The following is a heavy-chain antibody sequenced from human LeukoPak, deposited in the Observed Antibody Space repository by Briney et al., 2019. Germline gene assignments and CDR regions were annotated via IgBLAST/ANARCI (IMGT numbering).Heavy chain of an antibody. V-gene: IGHV4-59*08. CDR1: GGSISSYY. D-gene: IGHD1-26*01. CDR2: IYYSGST. J-gene: IGHJ5*02. Sequence: LSETLSLTCTVSGGSISSYYWSWIRQPPGKGLEWIGYIYYSGSTNYNPALKSRVTISVDTSKNQFSLKLSSVTAADTAVYYCARRSGSYYSWFDPWGQGTLVTVSS. CDR3: ARRSGSYYSWFDP.